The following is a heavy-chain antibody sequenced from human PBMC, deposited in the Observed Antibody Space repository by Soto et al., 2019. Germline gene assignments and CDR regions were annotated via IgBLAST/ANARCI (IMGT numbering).Heavy chain of an antibody. CDR1: GFTFSSFG. Sequence: GGSLRLSCAASGFTFSSFGMNWVRQAPGKGLEWVSSISSGSSYTYYADSVKGRFTISRDNAKNSLYLQMNSLRAEDTAVYYCARGGSNSPYHFDYWGQGTLVTVSS. J-gene: IGHJ4*02. CDR3: ARGGSNSPYHFDY. D-gene: IGHD6-13*01. CDR2: ISSGSSYT. V-gene: IGHV3-21*06.